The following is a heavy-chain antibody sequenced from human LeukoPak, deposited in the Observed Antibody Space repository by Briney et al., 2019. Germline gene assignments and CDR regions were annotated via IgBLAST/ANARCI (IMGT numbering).Heavy chain of an antibody. J-gene: IGHJ4*02. CDR1: GFTFSSYS. Sequence: GGSLRLSCAASGFTFSSYSMNWVRQAPGKGLEWVSSISSSSYIYYADSVKGRFTISRDNAKNSLYLQMNSLRAEDTAVYYCATGRRGYSDLDYWGQGTLVTVSS. D-gene: IGHD5-18*01. V-gene: IGHV3-21*01. CDR3: ATGRRGYSDLDY. CDR2: ISSSSYI.